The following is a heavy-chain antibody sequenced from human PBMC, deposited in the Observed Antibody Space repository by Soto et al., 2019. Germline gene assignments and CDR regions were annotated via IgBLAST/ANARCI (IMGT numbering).Heavy chain of an antibody. J-gene: IGHJ3*02. CDR2: INHSGST. D-gene: IGHD6-19*01. V-gene: IGHV4-34*01. CDR1: GGSFSGYY. Sequence: QVQLQQWGAGLLKPSETLSLTCAVYGGSFSGYYWSWIRQPPGKGLEWIGEINHSGSTNYNPSLKSRVTISVDTSKDQFPLQLSSVTAADTAVYYCARRGSIAVAGTPDAFDIWGQGTMVTVSS. CDR3: ARRGSIAVAGTPDAFDI.